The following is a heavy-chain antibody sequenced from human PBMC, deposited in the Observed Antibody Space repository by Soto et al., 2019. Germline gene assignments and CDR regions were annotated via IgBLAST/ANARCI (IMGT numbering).Heavy chain of an antibody. CDR2: ISAFSGAT. J-gene: IGHJ6*03. CDR1: GFTLTTYD. V-gene: IGHV1-18*01. Sequence: GASVKVSCKASGFTLTTYDISWVRQAPGQGLEWMGWISAFSGATNYARKLQGRVTMTTDTSTSTAYMELRSLRYDDTAVYYCARDGAPGNNFYMDVWGKGTPVTVSS. D-gene: IGHD3-16*01. CDR3: ARDGAPGNNFYMDV.